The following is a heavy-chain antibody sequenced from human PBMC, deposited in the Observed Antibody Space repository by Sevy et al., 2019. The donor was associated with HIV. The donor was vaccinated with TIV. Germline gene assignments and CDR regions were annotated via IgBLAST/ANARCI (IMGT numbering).Heavy chain of an antibody. Sequence: SETLSLTCAVYGGSFSGYYWSWIRQPPGKGLEWIGEINHSGSTNYNPSLKSRVTISVDKSKNQSSLKLSSVNAADTAVYYCAGGVIVVPAAMPYYYYYYMDVWGKGTTVTVSS. CDR3: AGGVIVVPAAMPYYYYYYMDV. D-gene: IGHD2-2*01. CDR2: INHSGST. J-gene: IGHJ6*03. CDR1: GGSFSGYY. V-gene: IGHV4-34*01.